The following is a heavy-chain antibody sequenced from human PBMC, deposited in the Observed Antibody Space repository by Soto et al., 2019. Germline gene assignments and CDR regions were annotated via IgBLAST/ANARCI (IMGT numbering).Heavy chain of an antibody. J-gene: IGHJ1*01. Sequence: PGGSLRLSCAASGFTFSGYAMSWVRQAPGKGLGWVSVIHGGGNSAYYADSVKGRFTISRDNSKNTLYLQMNSLRAEDTAVYYCAKGVPGIAVAGTGYFQHWGQGTLVTVSS. D-gene: IGHD6-19*01. CDR1: GFTFSGYA. CDR2: IHGGGNSA. V-gene: IGHV3-23*01. CDR3: AKGVPGIAVAGTGYFQH.